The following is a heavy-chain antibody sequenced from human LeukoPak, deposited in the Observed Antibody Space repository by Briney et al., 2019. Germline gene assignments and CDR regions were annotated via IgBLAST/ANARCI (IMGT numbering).Heavy chain of an antibody. Sequence: PGRSLRLSCPASGFTFSSYAMGWVRQAPGKWLEWVASIIGIVGSTYYTDSVKGRFTISRDNSKKTLYLKMNSLRAEDTDVYYCAKDGITIFGVAYGLDYWGQGTLVTVSS. CDR2: IIGIVGST. CDR1: GFTFSSYA. CDR3: AKDGITIFGVAYGLDY. V-gene: IGHV3-23*01. D-gene: IGHD3-3*01. J-gene: IGHJ4*02.